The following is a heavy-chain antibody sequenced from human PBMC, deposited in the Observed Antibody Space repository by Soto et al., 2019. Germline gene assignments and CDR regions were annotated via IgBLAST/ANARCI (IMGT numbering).Heavy chain of an antibody. CDR1: GGTFSSYA. CDR3: ARVRDSGFVIKLLYFDNMDV. CDR2: IIPIFGTA. Sequence: QVQLVQSGAEVKKPGSSVKVSCKASGGTFSSYAISWVRQAPGQGLEWMGGIIPIFGTANYAQKFQGRVTITADEPTSTAYIEPSSLRSEDTAVYYCARVRDSGFVIKLLYFDNMDVWGQGTTVTFSS. J-gene: IGHJ6*02. D-gene: IGHD5-12*01. V-gene: IGHV1-69*12.